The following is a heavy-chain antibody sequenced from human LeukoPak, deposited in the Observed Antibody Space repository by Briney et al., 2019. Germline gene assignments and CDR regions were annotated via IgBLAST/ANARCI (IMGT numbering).Heavy chain of an antibody. CDR2: ISAYNGNT. V-gene: IGHV1-18*04. D-gene: IGHD3-3*01. Sequence: ASVKVSCKASGYTFTGYYMHWVRQAPGQGLEWMGWISAYNGNTNYAQKLQGRVTMTTDTSTSTAYMELRSLRSDDTAVYYCARSGYRDYYYYGMDVWGQGTTVTVSS. CDR3: ARSGYRDYYYYGMDV. CDR1: GYTFTGYY. J-gene: IGHJ6*02.